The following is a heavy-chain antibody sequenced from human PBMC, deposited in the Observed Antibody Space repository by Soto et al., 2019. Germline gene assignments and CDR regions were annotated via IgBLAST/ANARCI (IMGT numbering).Heavy chain of an antibody. CDR3: ATLVVGRVDL. D-gene: IGHD2-15*01. J-gene: IGHJ3*01. CDR1: GDSISSSSYY. CDR2: IYYTGST. Sequence: QLQLQESGPGLVKPSETLSLTCTVSGDSISSSSYYWGWIRQPPGKGLEYIGTIYYTGSTYYNPSLKSRVTISVDPSKNQFSLKLSSVTAADTAVYYCATLVVGRVDLWGQGTMVTVSS. V-gene: IGHV4-39*01.